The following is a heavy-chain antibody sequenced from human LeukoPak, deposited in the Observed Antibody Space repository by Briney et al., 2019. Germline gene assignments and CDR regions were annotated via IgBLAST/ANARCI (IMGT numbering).Heavy chain of an antibody. D-gene: IGHD6-13*01. CDR2: IKHDGSEK. Sequence: GGSLRLSCAASGFDFSDFWMSWVRQPPGKGLEWVANIKHDGSEKFYVDSVKGRFTISRDNAKNSLYLQMDSLRTEDTAVYYCPRAASGTSRDYWGQGTLLTVSS. CDR1: GFDFSDFW. J-gene: IGHJ4*02. CDR3: PRAASGTSRDY. V-gene: IGHV3-7*04.